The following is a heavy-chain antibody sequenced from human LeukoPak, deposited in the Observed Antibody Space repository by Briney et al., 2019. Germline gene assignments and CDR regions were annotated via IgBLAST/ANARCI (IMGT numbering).Heavy chain of an antibody. CDR3: ARVLLSSGYST. CDR1: GASISSYY. D-gene: IGHD3-22*01. CDR2: IHYSGIT. J-gene: IGHJ5*02. V-gene: IGHV4-59*01. Sequence: PSETLSLTCSVSGASISSYYYNWIRQSPGKGLEWIGYIHYSGITNYNPSLKSRVTMSLDTSNNQFSLKLSSVTAADTAVYYCARVLLSSGYSTWGQGTLVTVSS.